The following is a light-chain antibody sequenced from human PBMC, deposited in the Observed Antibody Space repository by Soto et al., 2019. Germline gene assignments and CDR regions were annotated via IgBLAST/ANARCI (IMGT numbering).Light chain of an antibody. CDR3: SSFTRSSTYV. CDR1: SSDVGAYNF. V-gene: IGLV2-14*01. J-gene: IGLJ1*01. CDR2: EVN. Sequence: QSALTQPASVSGSPGHSITISCTGTSSDVGAYNFVSWYQQYPGKAPKVMIYEVNNRPSGVSNRFSGSKSGNTASLTISGLQAEDEADYYCSSFTRSSTYVFGSGTKLTVL.